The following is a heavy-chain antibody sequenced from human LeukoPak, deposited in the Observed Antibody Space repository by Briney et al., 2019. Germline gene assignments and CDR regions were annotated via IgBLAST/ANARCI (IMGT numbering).Heavy chain of an antibody. CDR2: INWSGGST. CDR1: GFAFDEHG. J-gene: IGHJ4*02. CDR3: ARAPITSPFYFDS. Sequence: GGSLRLSCTASGFAFDEHGMSWVRQVPGKGLEWVSGINWSGGSTGYADPLRGRFTISRDNAKNSLYLQMDSLRAEDTALYYCARAPITSPFYFDSRGQGTLVTVSS. V-gene: IGHV3-20*04. D-gene: IGHD2-2*01.